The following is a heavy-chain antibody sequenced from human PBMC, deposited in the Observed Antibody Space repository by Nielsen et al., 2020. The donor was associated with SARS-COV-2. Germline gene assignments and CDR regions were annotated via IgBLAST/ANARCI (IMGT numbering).Heavy chain of an antibody. D-gene: IGHD6-13*01. J-gene: IGHJ3*02. CDR3: ARDGMARNAFDI. V-gene: IGHV3-33*08. Sequence: GESLKISCAASGFTFSSYGMHWVRQAPGKGLEWVAVIWYDGSNKYYADSVKDRFTISRDNSKNTLYLQMNSLRAEDTAVYYCARDGMARNAFDIWGQGTMVTVST. CDR2: IWYDGSNK. CDR1: GFTFSSYG.